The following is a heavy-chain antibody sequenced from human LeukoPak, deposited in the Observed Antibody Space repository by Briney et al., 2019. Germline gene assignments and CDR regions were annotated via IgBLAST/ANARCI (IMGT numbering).Heavy chain of an antibody. J-gene: IGHJ4*02. CDR3: ARYYGSGSYLKY. CDR1: GGSFSGYY. Sequence: SETLSLTCAVYGGSFSGYYWSWIRQPPGKGLEWIGEINHSGSTNYSPSLKSRVTISVDTSKNQFSLKLSSVTAADTAVYYCARYYGSGSYLKYWGQGTLVTVSS. D-gene: IGHD3-10*01. V-gene: IGHV4-34*01. CDR2: INHSGST.